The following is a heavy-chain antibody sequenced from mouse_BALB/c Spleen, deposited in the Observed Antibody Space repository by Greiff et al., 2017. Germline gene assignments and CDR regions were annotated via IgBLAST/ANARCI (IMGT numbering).Heavy chain of an antibody. D-gene: IGHD1-1*01. V-gene: IGHV1S22*01. J-gene: IGHJ3*01. CDR2: IYPGSGST. CDR1: GYTFTSYW. CDR3: TRENYYGSSFAY. Sequence: LQQPGSELVRPGASVKLSCQASGYTFTSYWMHWVKQRPGQGLEWIGNIYPGSGSTNYDEKFKSKATLTVDTSSSTAYMQLSSLTSEDSAVYYCTRENYYGSSFAYWGQGTLDTVSA.